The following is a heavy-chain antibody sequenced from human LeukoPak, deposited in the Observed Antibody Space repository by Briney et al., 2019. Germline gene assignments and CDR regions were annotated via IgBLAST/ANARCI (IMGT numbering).Heavy chain of an antibody. J-gene: IGHJ4*02. Sequence: PSQTLSLTCTVSGGSISSGDYYWSWLRQPPGRGLEWIGYIYYSGSTYYNPSLKSRVTISVDTSKNQFSLKLSSVTAAGTAVYYCARAPRGYSYGLYFDYWGQGTLVTVSS. CDR2: IYYSGST. CDR1: GGSISSGDYY. CDR3: ARAPRGYSYGLYFDY. D-gene: IGHD5-18*01. V-gene: IGHV4-30-4*01.